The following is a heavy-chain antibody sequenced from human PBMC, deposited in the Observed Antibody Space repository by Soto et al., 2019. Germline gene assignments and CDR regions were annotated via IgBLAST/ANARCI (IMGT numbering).Heavy chain of an antibody. CDR1: GYTFSDYY. CDR3: ARGGVTVFGVVDY. V-gene: IGHV1-2*02. D-gene: IGHD3-3*01. J-gene: IGHJ4*02. Sequence: ASVKVSCKASGYTFSDYYMHWIRQAPGQGPEWMGWIHAKSGTTNYAQNFQGKVTLTRDTSISTAYMQLSRLTSDDTAVYFCARGGVTVFGVVDYWGQGTQVTVSS. CDR2: IHAKSGTT.